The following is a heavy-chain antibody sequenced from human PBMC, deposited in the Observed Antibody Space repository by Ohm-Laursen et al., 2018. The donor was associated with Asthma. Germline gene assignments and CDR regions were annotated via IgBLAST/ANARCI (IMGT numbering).Heavy chain of an antibody. D-gene: IGHD3-3*01. CDR2: INPNSGGT. J-gene: IGHJ4*02. V-gene: IGHV1-2*06. Sequence: GASVKVSCKASGYTFTGYYMHWVRQAPGQGLEWMGRINPNSGGTNYAQKFQGRVTMTRDTSISTAYMELSRLRSDDTAVYYCARARGRITIFGVTENGLDYWGQGTLVTVSS. CDR3: ARARGRITIFGVTENGLDY. CDR1: GYTFTGYY.